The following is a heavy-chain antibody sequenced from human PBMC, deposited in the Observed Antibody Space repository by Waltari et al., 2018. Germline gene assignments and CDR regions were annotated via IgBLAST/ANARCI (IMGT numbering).Heavy chain of an antibody. D-gene: IGHD6-19*01. CDR1: GFTFSSYG. V-gene: IGHV3-33*06. CDR3: AKDRQWLVPVAFDY. J-gene: IGHJ4*02. CDR2: IWYDGSNK. Sequence: QVQLVESGGGVVQPGRSLRLSCAASGFTFSSYGMHWVRQAPGKGLEWLAVIWYDGSNKYYADSGKGRFTISRDNSKNTLYLQMNSLRAEDTAVYYCAKDRQWLVPVAFDYWGQGTLVTVSS.